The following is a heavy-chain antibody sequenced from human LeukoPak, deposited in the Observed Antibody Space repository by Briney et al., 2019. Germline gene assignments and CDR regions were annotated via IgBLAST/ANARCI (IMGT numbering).Heavy chain of an antibody. V-gene: IGHV3-23*03. CDR2: INRRGHT. CDR1: GFTFDRFT. D-gene: IGHD6-13*01. J-gene: IGHJ4*02. CDR3: ANGAAAGTPTTGDY. Sequence: PGGSLRLSCAASGFTFDRFTIHWVRQTPGKGLEWVSLINRRGHTFYADSVKGRFTSSRDNFKNTPDLQMNSLRAEDTAVYYCANGAAAGTPTTGDYWGQGTLVTVSS.